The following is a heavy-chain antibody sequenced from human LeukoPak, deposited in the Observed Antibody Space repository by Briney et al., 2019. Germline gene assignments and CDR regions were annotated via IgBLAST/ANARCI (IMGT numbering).Heavy chain of an antibody. Sequence: SETLSLTCTVSGGSVSSGSYYWSWIRQPPGKGLAWIGYIYYSGSTNYNPSLKSRVTISVDTSKNQFSLKLSSVTAADTAVYYCARGPLDSGYTYFDYWGQGTLVSVAS. V-gene: IGHV4-61*01. CDR1: GGSVSSGSYY. J-gene: IGHJ4*02. CDR2: IYYSGST. D-gene: IGHD5-12*01. CDR3: ARGPLDSGYTYFDY.